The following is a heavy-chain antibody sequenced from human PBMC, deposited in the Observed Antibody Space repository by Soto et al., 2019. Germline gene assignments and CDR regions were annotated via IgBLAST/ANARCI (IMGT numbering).Heavy chain of an antibody. CDR2: ISSSPSII. V-gene: IGHV3-11*01. CDR3: ARGGTAMVRF. CDR1: GFTFSDYY. J-gene: IGHJ4*02. D-gene: IGHD5-18*01. Sequence: VQLVESGGGLVKPGGSLRLSCAASGFTFSDYYMSWVRQAPGKGLEWVSYISSSPSIISYADSVKGRFTISRDDAKNSLYLQMNSMRAEDTAVDFCARGGTAMVRFWGQGTLVAVSS.